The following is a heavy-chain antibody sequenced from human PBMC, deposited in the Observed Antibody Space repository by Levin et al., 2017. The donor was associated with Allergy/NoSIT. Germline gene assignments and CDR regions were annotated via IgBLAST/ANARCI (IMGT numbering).Heavy chain of an antibody. D-gene: IGHD6-6*01. Sequence: ASVKVSCKASGYTFTSYAMHWVRQAPGQRLEWMGWINAGNGNTKYSQKFQGRVTITRDTSASTAYMELSSLRSEDTAVYYCARAPYSSSSPSDYYYGMDVWGQGTTVTVSS. CDR1: GYTFTSYA. CDR2: INAGNGNT. V-gene: IGHV1-3*01. CDR3: ARAPYSSSSPSDYYYGMDV. J-gene: IGHJ6*02.